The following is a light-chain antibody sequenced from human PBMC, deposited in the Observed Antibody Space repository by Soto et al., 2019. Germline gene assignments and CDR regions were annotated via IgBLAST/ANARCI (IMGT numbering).Light chain of an antibody. CDR3: QQYNTGSR. CDR2: KAS. Sequence: DSQMTQSPSTLSASVGDRVTITCRASQSISSWLAWYQQKPGKDPKLLIYKASSLESGGPSRFSGSGSGTEFTLPISRRQPDDFTSYSCQQYNTGSRFGQGTTGAIK. V-gene: IGKV1-5*03. J-gene: IGKJ1*01. CDR1: QSISSW.